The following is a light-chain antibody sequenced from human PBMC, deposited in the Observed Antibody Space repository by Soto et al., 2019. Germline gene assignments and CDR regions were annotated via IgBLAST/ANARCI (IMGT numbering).Light chain of an antibody. J-gene: IGKJ4*01. CDR1: QSISNY. Sequence: DIQMTQSPSSLSASVGDRVTITCRASQSISNYLNWYQQKPGKAPKLLIYAASSLQSGVPSRFSGSVSGTDFTLTISSLQPEDFATYYCQQSYSTLLTFGGGTKVEIK. CDR2: AAS. V-gene: IGKV1-39*01. CDR3: QQSYSTLLT.